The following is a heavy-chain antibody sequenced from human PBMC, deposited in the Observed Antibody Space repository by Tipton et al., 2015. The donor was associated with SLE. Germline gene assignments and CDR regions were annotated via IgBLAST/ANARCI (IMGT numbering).Heavy chain of an antibody. D-gene: IGHD3-22*01. V-gene: IGHV3-30*04. CDR3: ARDSYYYDLLGAFDI. CDR2: ISYDGSNK. CDR1: GFTFSSYA. Sequence: SLRLSCAASGFTFSSYAMHWVRQAPGKGLEWVAVISYDGSNKYYADSVKGRFTISRDNSKNTLYLQMNSLRAEDTAVYYCARDSYYYDLLGAFDIWGQGTMVTVSS. J-gene: IGHJ3*02.